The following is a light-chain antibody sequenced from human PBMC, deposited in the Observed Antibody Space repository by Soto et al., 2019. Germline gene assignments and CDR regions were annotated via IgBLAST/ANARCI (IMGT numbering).Light chain of an antibody. CDR2: EVT. CDR1: SSDVGGYNY. Sequence: QSALAQPASVSGSPGQSITISCTGTSSDVGGYNYVSWFQQHPDKAPKLVIYEVTHRPSGFSDRFSGSKSGNTAFLTISGPQTEDEADYYCSSYANTNTYVFGTGTKVTVL. CDR3: SSYANTNTYV. J-gene: IGLJ1*01. V-gene: IGLV2-14*01.